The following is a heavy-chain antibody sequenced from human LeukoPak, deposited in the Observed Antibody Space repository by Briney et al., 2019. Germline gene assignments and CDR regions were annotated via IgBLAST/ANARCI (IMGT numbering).Heavy chain of an antibody. D-gene: IGHD4-23*01. CDR1: AFTFSRYS. CDR2: ISGSSSYI. V-gene: IGHV3-21*01. Sequence: GGSLRLSCAASAFTFSRYSMNWVRQAPGKGLEWVSSISGSSSYIYYADSVKGRFTISRDNAKNSLYLQMNSLRAEDTAVYYCVRGATAVTRHLDYWGQGTLVTVSS. CDR3: VRGATAVTRHLDY. J-gene: IGHJ4*02.